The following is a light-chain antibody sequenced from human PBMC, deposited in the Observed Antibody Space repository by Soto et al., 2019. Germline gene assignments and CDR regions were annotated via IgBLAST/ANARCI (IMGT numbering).Light chain of an antibody. CDR2: EVS. Sequence: QSALTQPASVSGSPGQSITISCTGTSSDVGGYNYVSWYQQHPGKAPKLMIYEVSNRPSGVSNRFSGSKSGNTASLTISGLQAADEADYYCSSYTSSSTLVFGTGTKLPVL. V-gene: IGLV2-14*01. CDR3: SSYTSSSTLV. J-gene: IGLJ1*01. CDR1: SSDVGGYNY.